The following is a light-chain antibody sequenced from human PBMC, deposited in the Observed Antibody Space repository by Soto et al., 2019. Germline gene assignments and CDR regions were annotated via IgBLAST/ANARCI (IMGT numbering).Light chain of an antibody. J-gene: IGKJ1*01. CDR1: QSVSSSY. V-gene: IGKV3-20*01. CDR3: QQYGDSPWT. Sequence: EVVVTQSPGTLSFSPGERATLSCRANQSVSSSYLAWYQQKPGQAPRLLIYGASSRATGIPDRFSGSGSGTDFTLTISRLEPEDFAVYYCQQYGDSPWTFGQGTKVDIK. CDR2: GAS.